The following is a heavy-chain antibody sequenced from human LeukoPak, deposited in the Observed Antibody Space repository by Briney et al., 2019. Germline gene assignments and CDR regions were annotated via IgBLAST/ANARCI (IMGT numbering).Heavy chain of an antibody. CDR3: AKSGAIWFGELLLPYFDY. J-gene: IGHJ4*02. CDR2: MSSSGRST. V-gene: IGHV3-11*01. D-gene: IGHD3-10*01. Sequence: PGGSLRLSCAASGFILSDYYMTWIRQAPGKGLEWISYMSSSGRSTYYADSVKGRFAISRDNAKNSLYLQMNSLRAEDMALYYCAKSGAIWFGELLLPYFDYWGQGTLVTVSS. CDR1: GFILSDYY.